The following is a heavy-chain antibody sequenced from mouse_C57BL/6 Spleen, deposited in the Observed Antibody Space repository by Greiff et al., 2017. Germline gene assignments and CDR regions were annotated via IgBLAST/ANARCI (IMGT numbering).Heavy chain of an antibody. CDR1: GYTFTSYW. CDR2: IHPNSGST. Sequence: QVQLQQPGAELVKPGASVKLSCKASGYTFTSYWMHWVKQRPGQGLEWIGMIHPNSGSTNYNEKFKSKATLTVDKSSSTAYMQLSSLTSVDSAVYYCASYYGSSSPCAYWGQGTLVTVSA. D-gene: IGHD1-1*01. V-gene: IGHV1-64*01. CDR3: ASYYGSSSPCAY. J-gene: IGHJ3*01.